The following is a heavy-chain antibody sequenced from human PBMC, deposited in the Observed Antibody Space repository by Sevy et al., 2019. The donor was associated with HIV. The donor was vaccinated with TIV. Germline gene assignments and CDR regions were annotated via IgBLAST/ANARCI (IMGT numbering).Heavy chain of an antibody. J-gene: IGHJ4*02. CDR1: GFSFSSYG. CDR2: IQYDGSNK. V-gene: IGHV3-30*02. D-gene: IGHD2-21*01. Sequence: GGSLRLSCAASGFSFSSYGMHWVRQAPGKGLEWMSYIQYDGSNKDYGDSVKGRFTISRDNSKSTLYLQMNSLRVEDTAVFYCGKEGGGEGGDHWGQGTLVTVSS. CDR3: GKEGGGEGGDH.